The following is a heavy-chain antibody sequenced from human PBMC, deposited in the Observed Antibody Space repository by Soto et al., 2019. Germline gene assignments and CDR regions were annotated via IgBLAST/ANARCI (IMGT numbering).Heavy chain of an antibody. CDR3: ARGGFDSSWYWFDP. CDR1: GGSFSGYY. J-gene: IGHJ5*02. V-gene: IGHV4-34*01. Sequence: PSETLSLTCAVYGGSFSGYYWSWIRQPPGKGLEWIGEINHSGGTNYNPSLKSRVTISVDTSKNQFSLKLSSVTAADTAVYYCARGGFDSSWYWFDPWGQGTLVTVSS. CDR2: INHSGGT. D-gene: IGHD6-13*01.